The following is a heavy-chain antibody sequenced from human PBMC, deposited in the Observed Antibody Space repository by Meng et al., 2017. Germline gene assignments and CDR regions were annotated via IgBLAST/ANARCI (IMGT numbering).Heavy chain of an antibody. Sequence: QLQLQESGPGLGKPSEPLSLTCTVSGDSISSHSYYWGWIRQPPGKALEWIGSIFCSGSTSYNPSLKSRVTISVDTSKNQFSLKVTSVTAADTAVYYCARLGSCYSCRWFDPWGQGTLVTVSS. CDR2: IFCSGST. V-gene: IGHV4-39*01. J-gene: IGHJ5*02. CDR1: GDSISSHSYY. D-gene: IGHD2-15*01. CDR3: ARLGSCYSCRWFDP.